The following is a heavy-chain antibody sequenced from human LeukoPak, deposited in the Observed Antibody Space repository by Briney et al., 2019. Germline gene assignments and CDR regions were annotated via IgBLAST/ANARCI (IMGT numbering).Heavy chain of an antibody. Sequence: GGSLRLSCAASGFTFSSYAMSWVRQAPGKGLEWVSAISGSGGSTYSADSVKGRFTISRDNSKNTLYLQMNSLRAEDTAVYYCARGIGYFDWLPLDYWGQGTLVTVSS. CDR3: ARGIGYFDWLPLDY. J-gene: IGHJ4*02. V-gene: IGHV3-23*01. CDR1: GFTFSSYA. D-gene: IGHD3-9*01. CDR2: ISGSGGST.